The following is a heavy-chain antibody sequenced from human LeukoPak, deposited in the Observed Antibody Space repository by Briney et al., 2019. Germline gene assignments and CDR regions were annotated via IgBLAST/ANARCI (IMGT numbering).Heavy chain of an antibody. CDR2: ISHNSRTM. CDR3: VRGYPLGVATFDS. J-gene: IGHJ4*02. D-gene: IGHD3-10*01. CDR1: GFAISDYS. V-gene: IGHV3-48*02. Sequence: PGGSLRLSCAASGFAISDYSMNWVRQAPGKGLEWVSYISHNSRTMHYADSVKGRLTISRDDAKNSLFLQMNSLRDEDTAVYYCVRGYPLGVATFDSWGQGTLVIVSS.